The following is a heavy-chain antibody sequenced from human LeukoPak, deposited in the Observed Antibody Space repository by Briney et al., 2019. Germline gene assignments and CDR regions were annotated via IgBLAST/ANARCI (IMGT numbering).Heavy chain of an antibody. CDR1: GFTVSSNY. J-gene: IGHJ4*02. D-gene: IGHD3-10*01. V-gene: IGHV3-66*01. CDR3: AKSGSRLALWFGELSGPIDY. Sequence: GSLRLSCAASGFTVSSNYMSWVRQAPGKGLEWVSVIYSGGSTYYADSVKGRFTISKDNSKNTLYLQMNSLRAEDTAVYYCAKSGSRLALWFGELSGPIDYWGQGTLVTVSS. CDR2: IYSGGST.